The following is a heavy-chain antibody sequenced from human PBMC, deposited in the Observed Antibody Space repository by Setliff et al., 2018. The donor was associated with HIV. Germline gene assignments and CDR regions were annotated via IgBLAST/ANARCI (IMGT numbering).Heavy chain of an antibody. V-gene: IGHV4-4*08. CDR2: IYSTGST. J-gene: IGHJ4*02. CDR3: AREGDGIDF. D-gene: IGHD2-21*02. CDR1: GASITSHY. Sequence: PSETLSLTCTVSGASITSHYWSWIRQSPGRELEWIGYIYSTGSTNYNPSLQSRVSISMDASKNQISLKLTAVTAADSAVYYCAREGDGIDFWGQGTLVTVSS.